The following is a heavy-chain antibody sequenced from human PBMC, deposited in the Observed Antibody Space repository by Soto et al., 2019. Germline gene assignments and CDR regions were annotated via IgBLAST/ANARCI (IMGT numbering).Heavy chain of an antibody. CDR3: ATIVGPNDY. CDR2: IYSSGSA. V-gene: IGHV4-4*07. CDR1: RASIYTYS. J-gene: IGHJ4*02. D-gene: IGHD1-26*01. Sequence: SSETLSLTCTVSRASIYTYSWTWIRQPAGKGLQWIGHIYSSGSANYSPSLKSRVSMSVDSSKNQISLKLSSVTAADTAVYYCATIVGPNDYWGQGTLVTVSS.